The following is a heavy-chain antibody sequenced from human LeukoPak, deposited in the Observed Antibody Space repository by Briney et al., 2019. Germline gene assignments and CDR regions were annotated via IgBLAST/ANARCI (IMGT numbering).Heavy chain of an antibody. V-gene: IGHV3-23*01. J-gene: IGHJ4*02. Sequence: GGTLRLSCVASGFAFSNYGMNWVRQAPGKGLEWVSAISGSGGSTYYADSVKGRFTISRDNSKNTLYLQMNSLRAEDTAVYYCAKGPITEFDYWGQGTLVTVSS. CDR3: AKGPITEFDY. D-gene: IGHD3-16*01. CDR1: GFAFSNYG. CDR2: ISGSGGST.